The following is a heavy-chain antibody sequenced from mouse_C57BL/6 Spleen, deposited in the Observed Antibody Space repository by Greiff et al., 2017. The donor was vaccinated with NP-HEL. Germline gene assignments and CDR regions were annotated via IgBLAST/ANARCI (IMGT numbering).Heavy chain of an antibody. CDR2: INPGSGGT. V-gene: IGHV1-54*01. CDR3: ARSGYYGSGAMDY. J-gene: IGHJ4*01. D-gene: IGHD1-1*01. CDR1: GYAFTNYL. Sequence: VQLQQSGAELVRPWTSVKVSCKASGYAFTNYLIEWVKQRPGQGLEWIGVINPGSGGTNYNEKFKGKATLTADKSSSTAYMQLSSLTSEDSAVYFCARSGYYGSGAMDYWGQGTSVTVSS.